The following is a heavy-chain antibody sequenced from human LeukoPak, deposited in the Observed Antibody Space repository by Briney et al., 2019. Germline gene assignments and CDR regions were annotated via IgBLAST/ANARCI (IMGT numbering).Heavy chain of an antibody. CDR1: GGSISSGGYY. CDR3: ARQGRGSSAGFDY. D-gene: IGHD6-13*01. Sequence: SETPSLTCTVSGGSISSGGYYWSWIRQHPGKGLEWIGYIYYSGSTYYNPSLKSRVTISVDTSKNQFSLKLSSVTAADTAVYYCARQGRGSSAGFDYWGQGTLVTVSS. J-gene: IGHJ4*02. CDR2: IYYSGST. V-gene: IGHV4-31*03.